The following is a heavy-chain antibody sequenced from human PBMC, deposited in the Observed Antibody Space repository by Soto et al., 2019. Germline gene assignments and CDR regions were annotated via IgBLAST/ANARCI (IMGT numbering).Heavy chain of an antibody. D-gene: IGHD6-6*01. CDR3: AKDPEYTTSSLRKYFEY. J-gene: IGHJ4*02. CDR2: ILYDGSEK. Sequence: PGGSLRLSCAASGFTFSSYGMHWVRQAPGKGLEWVAVILYDGSEKWFADSVKGRFTISRDNSKNTLYLQMNSLRAEDTAMYYCAKDPEYTTSSLRKYFEYWGQGPPATASS. CDR1: GFTFSSYG. V-gene: IGHV3-30*18.